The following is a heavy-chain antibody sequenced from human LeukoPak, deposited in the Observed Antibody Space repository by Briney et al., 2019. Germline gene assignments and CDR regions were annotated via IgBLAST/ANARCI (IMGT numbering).Heavy chain of an antibody. CDR2: IHPGDSDI. V-gene: IGHV5-51*01. D-gene: IGHD4-23*01. CDR3: ARRLGTDYGGNSRWFDP. Sequence: GESLKISCKGSGYSFSDYWIGWVCQMPGKGLECMGFIHPGDSDIRYSPSFQGQVTISADKSISTAYLQWNSLKASDTAMYFCARRLGTDYGGNSRWFDPWGQGTLVTVPS. CDR1: GYSFSDYW. J-gene: IGHJ5*02.